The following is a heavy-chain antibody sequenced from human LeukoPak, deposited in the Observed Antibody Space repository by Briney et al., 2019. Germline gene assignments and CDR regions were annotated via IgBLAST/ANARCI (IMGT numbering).Heavy chain of an antibody. D-gene: IGHD4-17*01. CDR3: AKDIRGATVTDYGMDV. Sequence: GGSLRLSCAASGFSFDDYVMHWVRHAPGKGLEWVSGISWNSASIGYADSVKGRFTISRDNAKNSLYLQMNSLRVEDTALYYCAKDIRGATVTDYGMDVWGQGTTVTVSS. V-gene: IGHV3-9*01. J-gene: IGHJ6*02. CDR1: GFSFDDYV. CDR2: ISWNSASI.